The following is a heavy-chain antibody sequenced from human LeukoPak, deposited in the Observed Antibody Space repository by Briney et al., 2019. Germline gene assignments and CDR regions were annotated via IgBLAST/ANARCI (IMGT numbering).Heavy chain of an antibody. CDR2: IKSKTDGGTT. Sequence: GGSLRLSCAASGFTFSNAWMSWVRQAPGKGLEWVGRIKSKTDGGTTDYAAPVKGRFTISRDDSKNTLYLQMNSLETEDTAVYYCTTTNTYCSGGSCPLPPFDYWGQGTLVTVSS. D-gene: IGHD2-15*01. CDR1: GFTFSNAW. J-gene: IGHJ4*02. CDR3: TTTNTYCSGGSCPLPPFDY. V-gene: IGHV3-15*01.